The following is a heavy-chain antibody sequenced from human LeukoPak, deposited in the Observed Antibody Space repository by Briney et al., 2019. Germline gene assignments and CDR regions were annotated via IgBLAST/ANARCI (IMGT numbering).Heavy chain of an antibody. Sequence: GRSLRLSCAASGFTFSSYAMHWVRQATGKGLEGVAVISYDGSNKYYADSVKGRFTISRDNSKNTLYLQMNSLRAEDTAVYYCARDLGDGYNPTFDYWGQGTLVTVSS. CDR3: ARDLGDGYNPTFDY. J-gene: IGHJ4*02. D-gene: IGHD5-24*01. CDR2: ISYDGSNK. CDR1: GFTFSSYA. V-gene: IGHV3-30-3*01.